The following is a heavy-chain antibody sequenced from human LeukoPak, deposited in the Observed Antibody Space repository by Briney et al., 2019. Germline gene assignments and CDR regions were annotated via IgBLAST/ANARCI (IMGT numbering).Heavy chain of an antibody. D-gene: IGHD1-26*01. CDR1: GYTFTSYG. V-gene: IGHV1-18*01. CDR3: ASTYSGSYYGFNYYYYGMDV. J-gene: IGHJ6*02. Sequence: ASVEVSCKASGYTFTSYGISWVRQAPGQGLEWMGWISAYNGNTNYAQKLQGRVTMTTDTSTSTAYMELRSLRSDDTAVYYCASTYSGSYYGFNYYYYGMDVWGQGTTVIVSS. CDR2: ISAYNGNT.